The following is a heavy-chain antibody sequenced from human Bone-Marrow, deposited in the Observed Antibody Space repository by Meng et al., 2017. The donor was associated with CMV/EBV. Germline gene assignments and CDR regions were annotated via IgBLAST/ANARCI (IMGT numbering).Heavy chain of an antibody. Sequence: SETLSLTCTVSGGSISSSSYYWGWIRQPPGKGLEWIGSIYYSGSTYYNPSLKSRVTISVDTSKNQFSLKLSSVTAADTAVYYCARGTNKYDSSGYFVDYWGQGTRVTVSS. D-gene: IGHD3-22*01. V-gene: IGHV4-39*07. CDR3: ARGTNKYDSSGYFVDY. J-gene: IGHJ4*02. CDR1: GGSISSSSYY. CDR2: IYYSGST.